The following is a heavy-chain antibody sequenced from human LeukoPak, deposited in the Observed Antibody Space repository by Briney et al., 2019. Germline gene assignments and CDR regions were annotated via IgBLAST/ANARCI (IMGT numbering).Heavy chain of an antibody. CDR3: ARGSSIVAPLDGLDI. J-gene: IGHJ3*02. V-gene: IGHV1-18*01. D-gene: IGHD5-12*01. Sequence: ASVTVSCKASGYTFAINSINWVRQAPGQGLEWMGWISGYDGRTNYAQKFQGRVTLTTDTATSTAYMELRSLRSDDTAVYYCARGSSIVAPLDGLDIWGQGTMVTVSS. CDR1: GYTFAINS. CDR2: ISGYDGRT.